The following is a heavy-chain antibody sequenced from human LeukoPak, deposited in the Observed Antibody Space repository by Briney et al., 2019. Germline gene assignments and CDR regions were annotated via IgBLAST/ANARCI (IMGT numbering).Heavy chain of an antibody. CDR3: AKGGYCSSTSCYVGWFDP. J-gene: IGHJ5*02. V-gene: IGHV3-64D*06. CDR2: ISGNGVTT. D-gene: IGHD2-2*01. Sequence: GGSLRLSCSASGFTFSISAMHWVRQAPGKGLQYVSVISGNGVTTSYADSVKGRFTISRDNSKNTVYLQMSSLRAEDTAVYYCAKGGYCSSTSCYVGWFDPWGQGTLVTVSS. CDR1: GFTFSISA.